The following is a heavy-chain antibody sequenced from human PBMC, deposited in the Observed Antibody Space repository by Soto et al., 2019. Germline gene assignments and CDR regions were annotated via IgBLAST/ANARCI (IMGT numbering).Heavy chain of an antibody. CDR3: ARDASPEVVVVAAGGGDAFDI. CDR2: INPSGGST. V-gene: IGHV1-46*01. CDR1: GYTFTSYY. Sequence: ASVKVSCKASGYTFTSYYMHWVRQAPGQGLEWMGIINPSGGSTSYAQKFQGRVTMTRDTSTSTVYMELSSLRSEDTAVYYCARDASPEVVVVAAGGGDAFDIWGQGTMVT. D-gene: IGHD2-15*01. J-gene: IGHJ3*02.